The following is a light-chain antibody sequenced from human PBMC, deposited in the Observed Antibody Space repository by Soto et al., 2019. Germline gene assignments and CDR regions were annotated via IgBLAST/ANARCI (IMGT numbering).Light chain of an antibody. CDR2: GAS. Sequence: IGLTQCPCTLYLSPVERATLSSRASQSVSNNYLAGYQQKPGQAPRLLIYGASNRATGIADRYRGSGCGTDFTVTIIRLEIEGSVVYYSQQDRSSGTFGQWTKVDIK. V-gene: IGKV3-20*01. CDR3: QQDRSSGT. J-gene: IGKJ1*01. CDR1: QSVSNNY.